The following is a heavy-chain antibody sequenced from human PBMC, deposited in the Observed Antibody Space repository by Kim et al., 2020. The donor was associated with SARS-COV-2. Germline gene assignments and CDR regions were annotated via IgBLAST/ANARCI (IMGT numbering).Heavy chain of an antibody. V-gene: IGHV4-59*01. Sequence: SETLSLTCTVSGGSISGYYWSWIRQPPGKGLEWIGYIYYSGSTNYNPSLKSRVTISVDTSKNQFSLKLSSVTAADTAVYYCARGSSGYYRVIDYWGQGTLVTVSS. CDR1: GGSISGYY. J-gene: IGHJ4*02. CDR3: ARGSSGYYRVIDY. D-gene: IGHD3-22*01. CDR2: IYYSGST.